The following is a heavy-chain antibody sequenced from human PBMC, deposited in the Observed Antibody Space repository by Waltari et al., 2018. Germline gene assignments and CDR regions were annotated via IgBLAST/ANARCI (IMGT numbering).Heavy chain of an antibody. D-gene: IGHD5-12*01. J-gene: IGHJ4*02. CDR3: AKTRDGYNWDDY. V-gene: IGHV3-23*03. Sequence: EVQLLESGGGLVQPGGSLRLSCAASGFTFSSSAMRWVRQAPGKGLEWVSVIYSGGSTYYADSVKGRFTISRDNSKNTLYLQMNSLRAEDTAVYYCAKTRDGYNWDDYWGQGTLVTVSS. CDR1: GFTFSSSA. CDR2: IYSGGST.